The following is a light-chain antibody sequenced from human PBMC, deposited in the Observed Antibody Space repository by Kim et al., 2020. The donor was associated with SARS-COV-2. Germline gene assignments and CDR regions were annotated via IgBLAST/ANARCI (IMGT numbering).Light chain of an antibody. Sequence: EIVMTQSPATLSVSPGERATLSCRASQNVRSNLAWYQQKPGQPPRLLIYGASTRATGLPARFSGSGSGTEFTLTISSLQSEDFAIYYCQQYDIWPPLYTFGQGTKLE. J-gene: IGKJ2*01. CDR1: QNVRSN. CDR3: QQYDIWPPLYT. CDR2: GAS. V-gene: IGKV3-15*01.